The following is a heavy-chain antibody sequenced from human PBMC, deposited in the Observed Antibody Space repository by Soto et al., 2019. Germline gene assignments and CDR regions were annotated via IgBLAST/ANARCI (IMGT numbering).Heavy chain of an antibody. V-gene: IGHV4-39*01. D-gene: IGHD2-15*01. Sequence: SETLSLTCTVSGGSIGSTTYYWGWMRQPPGKGLEWIASFFVGGNTYYNPSLKSRVTISVDTSKNQFSLKLSSVTAADTAVYYCARQHCSGGSCYFNWFDPWGQGILVTVSS. CDR1: GGSIGSTTYY. J-gene: IGHJ5*02. CDR2: FFVGGNT. CDR3: ARQHCSGGSCYFNWFDP.